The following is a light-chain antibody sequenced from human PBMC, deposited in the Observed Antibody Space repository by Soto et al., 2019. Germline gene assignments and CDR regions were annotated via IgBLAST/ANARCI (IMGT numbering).Light chain of an antibody. CDR1: QSISGY. CDR2: DAS. CDR3: QQRSNWPHSIT. V-gene: IGKV3-11*01. J-gene: IGKJ5*01. Sequence: EIVFTQSPATLRLSPGQRATLSCRSSQSISGYLAWYQQKPGQAPRLLIYDASNRATGIPARFSGSGSETDFTLTISSLEPEDFAVYYCQQRSNWPHSITFGQGTRLEIK.